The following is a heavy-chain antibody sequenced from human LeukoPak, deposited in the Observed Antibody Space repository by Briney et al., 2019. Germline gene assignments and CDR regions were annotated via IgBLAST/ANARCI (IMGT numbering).Heavy chain of an antibody. Sequence: ASVKVSCKASGYTFTSYAVHWVGQAPGQRLEWMGWINAGNGNTKYSQKFQGRVTITRDTSASTAYMELSSLRSEDTAVYYCARGGRYCSSTSCYYYYGMDVWGKGTTVTVSS. CDR3: ARGGRYCSSTSCYYYYGMDV. CDR1: GYTFTSYA. V-gene: IGHV1-3*01. D-gene: IGHD2-2*01. J-gene: IGHJ6*04. CDR2: INAGNGNT.